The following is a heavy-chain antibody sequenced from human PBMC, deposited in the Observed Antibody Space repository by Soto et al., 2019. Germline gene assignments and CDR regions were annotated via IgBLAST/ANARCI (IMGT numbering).Heavy chain of an antibody. Sequence: ASVKVSCKASGYTFTSYAMHWVRQAPGQRLEWMGWINAGNGNTKYSQKFQGRVTITRDTSTSTAYMELRSLRSDDTAVYYCARAIAAFPDFDYWGQGTLVTVSS. CDR2: INAGNGNT. CDR1: GYTFTSYA. J-gene: IGHJ4*02. CDR3: ARAIAAFPDFDY. D-gene: IGHD6-13*01. V-gene: IGHV1-3*01.